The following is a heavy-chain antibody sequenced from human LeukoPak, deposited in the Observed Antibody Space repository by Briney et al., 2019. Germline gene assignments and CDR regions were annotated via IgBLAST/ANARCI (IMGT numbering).Heavy chain of an antibody. Sequence: PSETLSLTCTVSGGSISSSSYYWGWIRQPPGKGLEWIGSIYYSGSTYYNPSLKSRVTISVDTSKNQFSLKLSSVTAADTAVYYCGGYDYYYYYMDVWGKGTTVTVSS. D-gene: IGHD5-12*01. CDR3: GGYDYYYYYMDV. CDR2: IYYSGST. J-gene: IGHJ6*03. V-gene: IGHV4-39*07. CDR1: GGSISSSSYY.